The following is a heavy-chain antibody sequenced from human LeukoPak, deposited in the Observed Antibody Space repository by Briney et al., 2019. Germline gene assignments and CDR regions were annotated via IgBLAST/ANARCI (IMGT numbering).Heavy chain of an antibody. CDR1: GGSISSSSYY. Sequence: SETLSLTCTVSGGSISSSSYYWGWLRQPPGKGLEWVGSIYYSGSTYYNPSLKSRVTISVDTSKNQFSLKLSSVTAADTAVYYCARVDYGDYLNWFDPWGQGTLVTVSS. V-gene: IGHV4-39*01. D-gene: IGHD4-17*01. J-gene: IGHJ5*02. CDR2: IYYSGST. CDR3: ARVDYGDYLNWFDP.